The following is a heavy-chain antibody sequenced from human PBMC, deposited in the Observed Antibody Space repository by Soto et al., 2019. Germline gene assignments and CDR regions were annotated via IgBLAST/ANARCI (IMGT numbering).Heavy chain of an antibody. V-gene: IGHV1-69*13. CDR2: IIPLSGTA. CDR3: ARASRELELRAPNWFDP. Sequence: ASVKVSCKASGGSFGSYVITWVRQAPGQGLEWVGGIIPLSGTANYAQKFQGRVTITAAESTSTAYMELSSLRSEDTAVYYCARASRELELRAPNWFDPWGQGTLVTVSS. J-gene: IGHJ5*02. D-gene: IGHD1-7*01. CDR1: GGSFGSYV.